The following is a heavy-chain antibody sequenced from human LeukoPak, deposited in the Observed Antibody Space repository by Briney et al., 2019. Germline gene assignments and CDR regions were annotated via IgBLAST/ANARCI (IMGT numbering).Heavy chain of an antibody. D-gene: IGHD1-26*01. CDR1: GGSISSSSYY. V-gene: IGHV4-39*07. CDR3: ARVYSGSYGYFDY. Sequence: KPSETLSLTCTVSGGSISSSSYYWGWIRQPPGKGLEWIGSIYYSGSTYYNPSLKSRVTISVDTSKNQFSLKLSSVTAADTAVYYCARVYSGSYGYFDYWDQGTLVTVSS. CDR2: IYYSGST. J-gene: IGHJ4*02.